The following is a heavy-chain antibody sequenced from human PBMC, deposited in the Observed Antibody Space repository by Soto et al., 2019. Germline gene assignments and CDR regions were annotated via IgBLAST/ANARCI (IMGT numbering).Heavy chain of an antibody. CDR2: ISGSGGST. J-gene: IGHJ4*02. D-gene: IGHD6-19*01. V-gene: IGHV3-23*01. CDR3: ESRTSGWYFDY. Sequence: EVQLLESGGGLVQPGGSLRLSCTASGFTFSSYAMNWVRQAPGKGLEWVSVISGSGGSTYFADSVKGRFTISRDNSKNTRYLQMNSLRAENAAVYYCESRTSGWYFDYWGQGTLVTVSS. CDR1: GFTFSSYA.